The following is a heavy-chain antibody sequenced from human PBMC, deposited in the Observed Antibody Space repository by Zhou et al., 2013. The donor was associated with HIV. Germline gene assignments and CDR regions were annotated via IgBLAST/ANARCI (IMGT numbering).Heavy chain of an antibody. CDR1: GGTFSSYG. CDR3: AIKGTEHRGWFDP. Sequence: QVQLVQSGSEVKKPGSSVRVSCKASGGTFSSYGISWVRQVPGQGPEWMGGIIPIFRRANYAQKFQGRVTITTDESTRTGYMELRSLTSEDTATYYCAIKGTEHRGWFDPWGQGTLVTVSS. J-gene: IGHJ5*02. CDR2: IIPIFRRA. V-gene: IGHV1-69*05. D-gene: IGHD1-7*01.